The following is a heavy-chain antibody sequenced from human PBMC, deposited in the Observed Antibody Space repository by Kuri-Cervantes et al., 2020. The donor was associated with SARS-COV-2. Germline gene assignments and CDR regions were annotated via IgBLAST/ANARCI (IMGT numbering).Heavy chain of an antibody. J-gene: IGHJ2*01. CDR3: ARVRYCSSTSCRLGWYFDL. Sequence: SETLSLTCNVSGYSISSGYYWGWIRQPPGKGLEWIGSIYHSGSTYYNPSLKSRATISVDTSKHQFSLKLSSVTAADTAVYYCARVRYCSSTSCRLGWYFDLWGRGTLVTVSS. CDR1: GYSISSGYY. V-gene: IGHV4-38-2*02. CDR2: IYHSGST. D-gene: IGHD2-2*01.